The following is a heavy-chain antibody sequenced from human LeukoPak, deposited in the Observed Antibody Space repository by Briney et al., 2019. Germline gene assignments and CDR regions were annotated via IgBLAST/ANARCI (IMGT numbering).Heavy chain of an antibody. CDR3: ARDLNYYDSSGYYSLLNWFDP. Sequence: ASVKVSCKASGYTFTGYYMHWVRQAPGQGLEWMGWINPNSGGTNYAQKFQGRVTMTRDTSISTAYMELSRLRSDDTAVYYCARDLNYYDSSGYYSLLNWFDPWGQGTLVTVSS. D-gene: IGHD3-22*01. CDR2: INPNSGGT. V-gene: IGHV1-2*02. J-gene: IGHJ5*02. CDR1: GYTFTGYY.